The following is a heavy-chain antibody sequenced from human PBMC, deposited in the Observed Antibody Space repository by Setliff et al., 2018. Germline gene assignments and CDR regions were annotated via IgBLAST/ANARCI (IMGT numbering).Heavy chain of an antibody. CDR3: ARTCSGSGCYAGLES. CDR1: GYSFITYW. D-gene: IGHD2-15*01. Sequence: GESLKISCTGSGYSFITYWIGWVRQMPGKGLEWMGIIYPGDSDTRYSPSFQGRFTISRDNSKNTLYLQMNSLRPEDTAVYYCARTCSGSGCYAGLESWGQGTPVTVSS. CDR2: IYPGDSDT. V-gene: IGHV5-51*01. J-gene: IGHJ4*02.